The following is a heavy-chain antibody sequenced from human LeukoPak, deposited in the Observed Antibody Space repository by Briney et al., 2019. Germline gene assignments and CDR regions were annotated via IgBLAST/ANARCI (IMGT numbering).Heavy chain of an antibody. V-gene: IGHV1-8*01. CDR1: GYTFTSYD. CDR3: ARDGSSWYYYYGMGV. J-gene: IGHJ6*02. D-gene: IGHD6-13*01. CDR2: MNPNSGNT. Sequence: ASVKVSCKASGYTFTSYDINWVRQATGQGLEWMGWMNPNSGNTGYAQKFQGRVTMTRNTSISTAYMELSSLRSEDTAVYYCARDGSSWYYYYGMGVWGQGTTVTVSS.